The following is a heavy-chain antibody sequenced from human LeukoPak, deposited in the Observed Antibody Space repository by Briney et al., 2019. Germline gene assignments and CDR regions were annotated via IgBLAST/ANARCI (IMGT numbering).Heavy chain of an antibody. CDR1: GGSISSYY. V-gene: IGHV4-4*07. CDR2: IYTSGST. D-gene: IGHD3-10*01. Sequence: SETLSLTCTVSGGSISSYYWSWIRQPAGKGLEWIGRIYTSGSTNYNPSLKSRVTMSVDTSKNQFSLKLSSVTAADTAVYYCARFFFPGGSGSYYDAFDIWGQGTMVTVSS. CDR3: ARFFFPGGSGSYYDAFDI. J-gene: IGHJ3*02.